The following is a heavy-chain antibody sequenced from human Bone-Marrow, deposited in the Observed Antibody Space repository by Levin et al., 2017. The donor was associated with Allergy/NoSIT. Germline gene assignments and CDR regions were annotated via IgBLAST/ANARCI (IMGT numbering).Heavy chain of an antibody. J-gene: IGHJ3*02. D-gene: IGHD3-3*01. Sequence: SETLSLTCAVYGGSFSGYYWSWIRQPPGKGLKWIGEINHSGSTNYNPSFKSGGTISVDTYKNQFSLKLSSVTAADTAVYYCARGEASSGFWSGDDAFDIWGQGTVVTVSS. CDR2: INHSGST. CDR3: ARGEASSGFWSGDDAFDI. V-gene: IGHV4-34*01. CDR1: GGSFSGYY.